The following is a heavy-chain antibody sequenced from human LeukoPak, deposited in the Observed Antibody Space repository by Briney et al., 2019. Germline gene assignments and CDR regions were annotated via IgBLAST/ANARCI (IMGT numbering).Heavy chain of an antibody. V-gene: IGHV1-2*02. CDR1: GYTFTGYY. CDR3: ANLPLNSGVDY. J-gene: IGHJ4*02. Sequence: ASVKVSCKASGYTFTGYYIHWVRQAPGQGLEWMGWINPNSGDTNYAQEFQGRVTMTSDTSIGTAYMELSRLRSDDTAMYYCANLPLNSGVDYWGQGTLVTVSS. CDR2: INPNSGDT. D-gene: IGHD1-26*01.